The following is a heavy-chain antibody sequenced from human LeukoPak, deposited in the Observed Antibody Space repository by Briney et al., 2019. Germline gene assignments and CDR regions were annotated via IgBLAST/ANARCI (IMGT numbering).Heavy chain of an antibody. J-gene: IGHJ4*02. CDR2: IKQDGSKK. Sequence: GGSLRLSCAASGFTFSNYWMTWVRQAPGKGLEWVANIKQDGSKKNYVDSVKGRFTISRDNAKNSLYLQMNSLRAEDTAVYYCATPLDYYDTSGYHQGGDWGQGILVTVSS. CDR3: ATPLDYYDTSGYHQGGD. V-gene: IGHV3-7*03. D-gene: IGHD3-22*01. CDR1: GFTFSNYW.